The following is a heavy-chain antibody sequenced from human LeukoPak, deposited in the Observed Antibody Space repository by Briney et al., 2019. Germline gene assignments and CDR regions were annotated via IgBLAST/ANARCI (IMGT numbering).Heavy chain of an antibody. CDR3: AKVLTSSITFGMYYFDY. Sequence: PGGSLRLSCAASGFTFSSYGMHWVRQAPGKGLEWVAVIWYDGSNKYYADSVKGRFTISRDNSKDTLYLQMNSLRAEDTAVYYCAKVLTSSITFGMYYFDYWGQGTLVTVSS. D-gene: IGHD3-16*01. CDR2: IWYDGSNK. CDR1: GFTFSSYG. J-gene: IGHJ4*02. V-gene: IGHV3-33*06.